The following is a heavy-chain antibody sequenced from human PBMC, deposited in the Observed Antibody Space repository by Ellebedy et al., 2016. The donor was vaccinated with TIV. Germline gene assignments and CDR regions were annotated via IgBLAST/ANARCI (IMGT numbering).Heavy chain of an antibody. CDR2: ISSSCTTI. J-gene: IGHJ4*02. CDR3: ARSPPGSYGRAYYFDY. CDR1: GFTFSSYE. D-gene: IGHD1-26*01. Sequence: GESLKISCAASGFTFSSYEISWVRQAPGKGPEWVSYISSSCTTIYYADSVKGRFTISRDNAKNSLYLQMNSLRAEDTAVYYCARSPPGSYGRAYYFDYWGQGTLVTVSS. V-gene: IGHV3-48*03.